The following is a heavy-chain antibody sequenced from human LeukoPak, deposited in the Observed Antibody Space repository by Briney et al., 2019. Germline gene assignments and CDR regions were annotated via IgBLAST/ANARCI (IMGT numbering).Heavy chain of an antibody. J-gene: IGHJ4*02. CDR1: GGSISSSSYY. CDR2: IYYSGST. D-gene: IGHD3-22*01. Sequence: PSETLSLTCTVSGGSISSSSYYWGWIRQPPGKGLEWIGSIYYSGSTYYNPSLKSRVTISVDTSKNQFSLKLSSVTAADTAVYYCVATYYYDSSGYYYGFWDYWGQGTLVTVSS. V-gene: IGHV4-39*07. CDR3: VATYYYDSSGYYYGFWDY.